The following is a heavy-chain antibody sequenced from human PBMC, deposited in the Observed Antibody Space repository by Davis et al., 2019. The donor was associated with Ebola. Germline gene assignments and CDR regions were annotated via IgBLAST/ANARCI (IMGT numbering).Heavy chain of an antibody. D-gene: IGHD6-19*01. Sequence: GGSLRLSCAASGFTFSSYAMHWVRQAPGKGLEWVAVISYDGSNKYYADSVKGRFTISRDNSKNTLYLQMSSLRAEDTAVYYCVKSGIAVALVYWGQGTLVTVSS. CDR3: VKSGIAVALVY. J-gene: IGHJ4*02. V-gene: IGHV3-30*04. CDR2: ISYDGSNK. CDR1: GFTFSSYA.